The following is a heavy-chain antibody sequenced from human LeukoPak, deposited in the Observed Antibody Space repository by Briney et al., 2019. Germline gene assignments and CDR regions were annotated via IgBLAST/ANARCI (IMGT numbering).Heavy chain of an antibody. Sequence: PSETLSLTCTVSGYSLSSGFYWGWIRQPPGKGLEWIATMFHSGDTYYNPSLESRVTISMDTSKNHFSLRLNSVTAADTALYYCARFGTRDNCCHPGVDTWGQGTPVTVSS. J-gene: IGHJ5*02. D-gene: IGHD1-1*01. CDR1: GYSLSSGFY. CDR2: MFHSGDT. V-gene: IGHV4-38-2*02. CDR3: ARFGTRDNCCHPGVDT.